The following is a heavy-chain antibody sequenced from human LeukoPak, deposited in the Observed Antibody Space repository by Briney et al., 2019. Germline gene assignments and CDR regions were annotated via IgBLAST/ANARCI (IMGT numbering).Heavy chain of an antibody. CDR1: GFTFITYS. CDR2: IGSGSSYI. Sequence: VWSLRLSCAASGFTFITYSMNWVRQAPGKGLEWVSSIGSGSSYIYYADSVKDRFTTSRDNAKSSLYLEMHSLRADDTAVYYCARDTSTAAIRLDYWGQGTLVTVSS. D-gene: IGHD2-2*01. CDR3: ARDTSTAAIRLDY. V-gene: IGHV3-21*01. J-gene: IGHJ4*02.